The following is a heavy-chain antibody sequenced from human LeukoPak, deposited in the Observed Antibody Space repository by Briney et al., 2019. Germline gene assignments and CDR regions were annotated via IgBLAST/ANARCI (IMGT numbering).Heavy chain of an antibody. Sequence: ASVKVSCKASGYTFTGYYMHWVRQAPAQGLEWMGWINPNSGGTNYAQKFQGRVTMTRDTSISTAYMELSRLRADDTAVYYCARHSSGWADFDYWGQGTLVTVSS. CDR1: GYTFTGYY. J-gene: IGHJ4*02. V-gene: IGHV1-2*02. D-gene: IGHD6-19*01. CDR3: ARHSSGWADFDY. CDR2: INPNSGGT.